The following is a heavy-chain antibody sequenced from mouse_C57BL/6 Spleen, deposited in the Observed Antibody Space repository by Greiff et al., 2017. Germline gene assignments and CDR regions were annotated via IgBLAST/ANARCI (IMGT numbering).Heavy chain of an antibody. D-gene: IGHD1-1*01. CDR3: TGDYYGSS. CDR2: IDPENGDT. V-gene: IGHV14-4*01. Sequence: LVESGAELVRPGASVKLSCTASGFNIKDDYMHWVKQRPEQGLEWIGWIDPENGDTEYASKFQGKATITADTSSNTAYLQLSSLTSEDTAVYYCTGDYYGSSWGQGTLVTVSA. CDR1: GFNIKDDY. J-gene: IGHJ3*01.